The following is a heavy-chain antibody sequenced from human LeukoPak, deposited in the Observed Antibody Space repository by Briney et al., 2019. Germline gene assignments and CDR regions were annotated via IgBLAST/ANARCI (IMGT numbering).Heavy chain of an antibody. J-gene: IGHJ4*02. CDR2: INHSGST. V-gene: IGHV4-34*01. D-gene: IGHD5-12*01. Sequence: PSETPSLTCAVYGGSFSGYYWSWIRQPPGKGLEWIGEINHSGSTNYNPSLKSRVTISVDTSKNQFSLKLSSVTAADTAVYYCARVDSGYDQRPDYWGQGTLVTVSS. CDR3: ARVDSGYDQRPDY. CDR1: GGSFSGYY.